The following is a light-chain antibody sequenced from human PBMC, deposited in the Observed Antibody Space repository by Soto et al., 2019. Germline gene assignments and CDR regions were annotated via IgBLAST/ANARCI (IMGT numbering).Light chain of an antibody. CDR1: QSLVYTNGNTY. CDR2: KVS. CDR3: MQGTHWPRT. Sequence: DVVVTQSPLSLPVTLGQPASTSCRSSQSLVYTNGNTYLAWFQQRPGQSPRRLIYKVSIRDSGVPDRFSGSGSGTEFTLTISRVEAEDVGVYYCMQGTHWPRTFGQGTKVEIK. V-gene: IGKV2-30*01. J-gene: IGKJ1*01.